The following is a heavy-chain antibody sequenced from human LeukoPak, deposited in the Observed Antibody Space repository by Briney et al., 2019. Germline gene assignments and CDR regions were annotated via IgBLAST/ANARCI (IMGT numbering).Heavy chain of an antibody. V-gene: IGHV1-46*01. CDR2: INPSGGST. Sequence: ASVXVSCKASGDTFTSYYMHWVRQAPGEGLEGMGVINPSGGSTIYAQKFQGRVTMTRDTSTSTVYMELSSLRSEDTAVYYCAREWSGSYDYWGQGTLVTVSS. CDR1: GDTFTSYY. J-gene: IGHJ4*02. D-gene: IGHD1-26*01. CDR3: AREWSGSYDY.